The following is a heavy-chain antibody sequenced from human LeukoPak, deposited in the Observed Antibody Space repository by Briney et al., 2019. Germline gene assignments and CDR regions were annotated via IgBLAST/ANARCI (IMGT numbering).Heavy chain of an antibody. CDR3: ARGYGDYGLDYFDY. V-gene: IGHV3-7*01. Sequence: GGSLRLSCEASGLTFSTHWMTWVRQAPGKGLEWVANIKQDGSEKYYVDSVKGRFTISRDNAKNSLYLQMNSLRVEDTAVYYCARGYGDYGLDYFDYWGQGTLVTVSS. J-gene: IGHJ4*02. CDR2: IKQDGSEK. CDR1: GLTFSTHW. D-gene: IGHD4-17*01.